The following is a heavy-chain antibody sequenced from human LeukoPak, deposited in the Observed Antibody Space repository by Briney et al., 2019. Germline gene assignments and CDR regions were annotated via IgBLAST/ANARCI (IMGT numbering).Heavy chain of an antibody. D-gene: IGHD4-23*01. V-gene: IGHV1-24*01. J-gene: IGHJ4*02. CDR3: ATDGGSSDGDGDY. CDR2: FDPEDGET. CDR1: GYTLTELS. Sequence: ASVKVSCKVSGYTLTELSMHWVRQAPGRGLEWMGGFDPEDGETIYAQKFQGRVTMAEDTSTDTAYMELSSLRSEDTAVYYCATDGGSSDGDGDYWGQGTLVTVSS.